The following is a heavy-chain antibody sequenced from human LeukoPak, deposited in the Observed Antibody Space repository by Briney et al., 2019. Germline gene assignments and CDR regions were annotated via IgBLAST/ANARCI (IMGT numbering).Heavy chain of an antibody. Sequence: PGGSLRLSCAASGFTFSSYWMHWVRQAPGKGLVWVSRINSDGSSTSYADSVKGRFTISRDNAKNTLYLQMNSLRAEDTAVYYCARDWVYDSHYYYYYYMDVWGKGTTVTVSS. CDR3: ARDWVYDSHYYYYYYMDV. V-gene: IGHV3-74*01. J-gene: IGHJ6*03. CDR1: GFTFSSYW. D-gene: IGHD3-3*01. CDR2: INSDGSST.